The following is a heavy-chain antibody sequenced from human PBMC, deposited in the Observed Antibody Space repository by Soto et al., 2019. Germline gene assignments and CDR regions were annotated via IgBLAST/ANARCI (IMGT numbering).Heavy chain of an antibody. D-gene: IGHD3-10*01. V-gene: IGHV3-30*03. CDR1: GFPFTTYG. Sequence: QVQLVESGGGVVQPGRSLRLSCAASGFPFTTYGMHWVREGPGKGLEWVAVISYDGSNKYYADSVKGRFTISRDNSKNTLYRQMNSLRPEDTAVYYCVGGQYYFDYRGQGTLVTVSS. J-gene: IGHJ4*02. CDR3: VGGQYYFDY. CDR2: ISYDGSNK.